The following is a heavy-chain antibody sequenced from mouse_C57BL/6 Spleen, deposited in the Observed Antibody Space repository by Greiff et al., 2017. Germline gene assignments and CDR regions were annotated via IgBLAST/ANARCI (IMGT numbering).Heavy chain of an antibody. CDR2: IYPGDGDT. Sequence: QVQLKESGAELVKPGASVKISCKASGYAFSSYWMNWVKQRPGKGLAWIGQIYPGDGDTNYNGKFKGKATLTADKSSSTAYMQLSSLTSEDSAVYFRARGDYYGSSYRYAMDYWGQGTSVTVSS. J-gene: IGHJ4*01. V-gene: IGHV1-80*01. CDR1: GYAFSSYW. CDR3: ARGDYYGSSYRYAMDY. D-gene: IGHD1-1*01.